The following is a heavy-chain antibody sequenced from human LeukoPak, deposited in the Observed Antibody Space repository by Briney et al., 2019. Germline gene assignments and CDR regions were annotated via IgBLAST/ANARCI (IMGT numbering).Heavy chain of an antibody. Sequence: PSETLSLTCTVSGGSISSDYWSWIRQPPGKGLEWIGYIYTSRSINYNPSLKSRVTISLDTSKNQVSLQLSSVTAADTAVYYCARHGGGYDTSGYYYYWFDPWGQGTLVTVSS. CDR1: GGSISSDY. D-gene: IGHD3-22*01. CDR2: IYTSRSI. CDR3: ARHGGGYDTSGYYYYWFDP. J-gene: IGHJ5*02. V-gene: IGHV4-4*09.